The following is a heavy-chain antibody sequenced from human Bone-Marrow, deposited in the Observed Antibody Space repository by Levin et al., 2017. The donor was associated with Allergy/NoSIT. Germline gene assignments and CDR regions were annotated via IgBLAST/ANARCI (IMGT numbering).Heavy chain of an antibody. J-gene: IGHJ4*02. V-gene: IGHV4-61*09. CDR1: RGSVSNGNYF. CDR2: ISSSGNT. D-gene: IGHD4-17*01. CDR3: ARQLHTYRYGDYDY. Sequence: LRLSCSVSRGSVSNGNYFWSWIRQSAGKGLEWIGHISSSGNTNYNPSLKSRVTISLDTSKNQFFLNLSSVTAADTAVYYCARQLHTYRYGDYDYWGQGTLVSVSS.